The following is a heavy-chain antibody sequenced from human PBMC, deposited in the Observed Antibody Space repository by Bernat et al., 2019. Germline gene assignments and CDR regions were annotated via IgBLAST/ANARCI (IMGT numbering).Heavy chain of an antibody. CDR3: APYPYYYDSYYFDY. J-gene: IGHJ4*02. Sequence: EVQLLESGGGLVQPGGSLRLSCAASGFTFSNYAMSWVRQAPGKGLEWVSAISGSGGSTYYAGSVKGRFTISRDNSKNTLYVQMNSLRAEDMAVYYCAPYPYYYDSYYFDYWGQGTLVTVSS. CDR1: GFTFSNYA. D-gene: IGHD3-22*01. CDR2: ISGSGGST. V-gene: IGHV3-23*01.